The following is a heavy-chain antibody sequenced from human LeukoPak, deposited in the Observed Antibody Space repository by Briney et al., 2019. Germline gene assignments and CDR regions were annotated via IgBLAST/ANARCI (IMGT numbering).Heavy chain of an antibody. CDR2: ISAYNGNT. CDR1: GYTFTSYG. CDR3: ARNAYDSSGYYEYYFDY. D-gene: IGHD3-22*01. Sequence: ASVKVSCKASGYTFTSYGISWVRQAPGQGLEWMGWISAYNGNTSYAQKLQGRVTMTTDTSTSTAYMELRSLRSDDTAVYYCARNAYDSSGYYEYYFDYWGQGTLVTVSS. V-gene: IGHV1-18*01. J-gene: IGHJ4*02.